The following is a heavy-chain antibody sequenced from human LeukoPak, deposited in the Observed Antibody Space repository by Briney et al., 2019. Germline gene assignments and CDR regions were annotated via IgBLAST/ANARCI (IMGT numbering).Heavy chain of an antibody. CDR3: ARAVGTFAIFGETAKYYMDV. V-gene: IGHV1-2*06. Sequence: ASVKVSCKASGYTFTGYYMHWVRQAPGQGLEWMGRINPNSGGTNYAQKFQGRVTMTRDTSISTAYMELSRLRSDDTAVYYCARAVGTFAIFGETAKYYMDVWGKGTTVTVSS. CDR2: INPNSGGT. CDR1: GYTFTGYY. D-gene: IGHD3-3*01. J-gene: IGHJ6*03.